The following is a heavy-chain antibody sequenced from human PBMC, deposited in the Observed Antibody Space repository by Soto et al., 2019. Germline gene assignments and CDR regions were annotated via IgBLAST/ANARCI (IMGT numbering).Heavy chain of an antibody. D-gene: IGHD2-21*02. V-gene: IGHV1-18*01. Sequence: QVQLVQSGAEVKRPGASVKVSCTASGYTFTNFGVTWVRQAPGQGLEWMSWISPETGKTYCARKLQGRVTMTTDTSTNTAYRELGSLRSDDTAVYYCVRDLRDYGGDVGYFDYWGQGILVIVSS. CDR1: GYTFTNFG. CDR2: ISPETGKT. J-gene: IGHJ4*02. CDR3: VRDLRDYGGDVGYFDY.